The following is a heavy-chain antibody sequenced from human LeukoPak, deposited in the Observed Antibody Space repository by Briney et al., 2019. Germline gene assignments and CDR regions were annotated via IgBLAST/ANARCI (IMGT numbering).Heavy chain of an antibody. J-gene: IGHJ4*02. CDR2: INPNSGGT. Sequence: ASVKVSCKASGYTFTGYYMHWVRQAPGQGLEWMGWINPNSGGTNYAQKFQGRVTMTRDTSISTAYMELSRLRSDDTAVYYCARDVVEMATPLDYWRQGTLVTVSS. CDR3: ARDVVEMATPLDY. CDR1: GYTFTGYY. V-gene: IGHV1-2*02. D-gene: IGHD5-24*01.